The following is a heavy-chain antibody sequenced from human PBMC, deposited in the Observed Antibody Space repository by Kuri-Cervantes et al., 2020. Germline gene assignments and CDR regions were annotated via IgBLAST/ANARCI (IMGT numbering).Heavy chain of an antibody. V-gene: IGHV3-21*01. D-gene: IGHD4-23*01. CDR3: ARAPDYGGNSGNAY. CDR2: ISSSSSYI. Sequence: GESLKISCAASGFTFSSYWMHWVRQAPGKGLEWVSSISSSSSYIYYADSVKGRFTISRDNAKNSLYLQMNSLRAEDTAVYYCARAPDYGGNSGNAYWGQGTLVTVSS. J-gene: IGHJ4*02. CDR1: GFTFSSYW.